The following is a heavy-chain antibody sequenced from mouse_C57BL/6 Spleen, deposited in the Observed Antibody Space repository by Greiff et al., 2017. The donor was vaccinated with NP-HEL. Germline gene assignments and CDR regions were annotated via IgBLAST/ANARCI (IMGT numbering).Heavy chain of an antibody. J-gene: IGHJ2*01. CDR3: TRGNLSFDY. CDR1: GFTFSSYA. Sequence: EVHLVESGEGLVKPGGSLKLSCAASGFTFSSYAMSWVRQTPEKRLEWVAYISSGGDYISYADTVKGRFTISRDNARNTLYLQMSSLKSEDTAMYYCTRGNLSFDYWGQGTTLTVSS. V-gene: IGHV5-9-1*02. CDR2: ISSGGDYI.